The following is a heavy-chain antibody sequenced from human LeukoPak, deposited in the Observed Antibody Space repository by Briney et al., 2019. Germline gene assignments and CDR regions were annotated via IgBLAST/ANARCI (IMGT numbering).Heavy chain of an antibody. CDR2: IKQDGSEE. CDR1: GFTFSNYW. CDR3: ARDGRSTNYYYYYMDV. Sequence: GGSLRLSCAASGFTFSNYWMSWVRQAPGKGLEWVANIKQDGSEEYCVDSVKGRFTISRDNAKNSLYLQMNSLRDEDTAVYYCARDGRSTNYYYYYMDVWGKGTTVTVSS. V-gene: IGHV3-7*01. D-gene: IGHD2-15*01. J-gene: IGHJ6*03.